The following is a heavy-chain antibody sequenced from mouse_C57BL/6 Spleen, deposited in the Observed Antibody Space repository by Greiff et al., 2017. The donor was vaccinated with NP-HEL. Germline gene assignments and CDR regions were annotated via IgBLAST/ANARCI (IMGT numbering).Heavy chain of an antibody. J-gene: IGHJ2*01. Sequence: EVQLVESGGGLVQPKGSLKLSCAASGFSFNTYAMNWVRQAPGKGLEWVARIRSKSNNYATYYADSVKDRFTISRDDSESMLYLQMNNLKTEDTAMYYCVREPTIVTFDYWGQGTTLTVSS. CDR2: IRSKSNNYAT. D-gene: IGHD2-5*01. V-gene: IGHV10-1*01. CDR1: GFSFNTYA. CDR3: VREPTIVTFDY.